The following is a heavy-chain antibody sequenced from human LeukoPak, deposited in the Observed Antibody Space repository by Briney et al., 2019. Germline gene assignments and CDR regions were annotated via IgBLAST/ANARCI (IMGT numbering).Heavy chain of an antibody. CDR2: ISAYNGNT. CDR1: GYTFTSYG. V-gene: IGHV1-18*01. Sequence: ASVKVSCKASGYTFTSYGISWVRQAPGQGLEWMGWISAYNGNTNYAQKLQGRVTMTTDASTSTAYMELRSLRSDDTAVYYCATPHRSDYGLDYWGQGTLVTVSS. D-gene: IGHD4-17*01. CDR3: ATPHRSDYGLDY. J-gene: IGHJ4*02.